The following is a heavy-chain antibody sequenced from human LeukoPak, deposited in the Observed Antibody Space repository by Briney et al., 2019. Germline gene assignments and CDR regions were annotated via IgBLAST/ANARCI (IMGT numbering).Heavy chain of an antibody. CDR2: IYYSGST. CDR1: GGSLSSYY. J-gene: IGHJ4*02. V-gene: IGHV4-59*01. Sequence: PSETLSLTCTVSGGSLSSYYWSWIRQPPGKGLEWIGYIYYSGSTNYNPSLTSRATISVDTSKNQFSLKLSSVTAADTAVYYCARVWPTMVRGVILPYYFDYWGQGTLVTVSS. CDR3: ARVWPTMVRGVILPYYFDY. D-gene: IGHD3-10*01.